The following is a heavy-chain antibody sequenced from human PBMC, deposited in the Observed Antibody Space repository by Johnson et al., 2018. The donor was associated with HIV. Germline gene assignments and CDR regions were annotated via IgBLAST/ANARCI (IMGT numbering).Heavy chain of an antibody. J-gene: IGHJ3*02. CDR2: IWYDGSNK. V-gene: IGHV3-33*01. CDR3: VCLRAWTFDI. Sequence: QVQLVESGGGVVQPGRSLRLSCAASGFTFNSYGMHWVRQAPGKGLEWVAVIWYDGSNKYYADSVKGRFTISRDNSKNTLYLQMNSLRAEDTAVYYCVCLRAWTFDIWGQGTMVTVSS. D-gene: IGHD3-10*01. CDR1: GFTFNSYG.